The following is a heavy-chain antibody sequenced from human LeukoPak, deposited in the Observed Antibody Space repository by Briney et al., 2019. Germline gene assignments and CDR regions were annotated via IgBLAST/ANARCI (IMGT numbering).Heavy chain of an antibody. CDR2: MSHDGREK. Sequence: GGSLRLSCAASGFTFGSYGMHWVRQAPGKGLEWLTVMSHDGREKYYADSVMGRFTISRDNSKNTLYLQMNSLRAEDTAVYYCARGRDGYNWIDYWGQGTLVTVSS. J-gene: IGHJ4*02. CDR1: GFTFGSYG. CDR3: ARGRDGYNWIDY. V-gene: IGHV3-30*03. D-gene: IGHD5-24*01.